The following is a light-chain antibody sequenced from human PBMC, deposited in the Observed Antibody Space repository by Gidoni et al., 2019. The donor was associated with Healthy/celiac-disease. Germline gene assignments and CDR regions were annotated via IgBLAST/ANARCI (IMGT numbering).Light chain of an antibody. CDR1: QDISNY. Sequence: DIQMTHSPSSLSSSVGDRVTITRQTSQDISNYLNWYQQKPGKAPKLLLYDASNLETGVPSRFSGSGSGTDFTFTISSLQPEDIETYSCQQYDNLPSWTFGQGTKVEIK. J-gene: IGKJ1*01. V-gene: IGKV1-33*01. CDR2: DAS. CDR3: QQYDNLPSWT.